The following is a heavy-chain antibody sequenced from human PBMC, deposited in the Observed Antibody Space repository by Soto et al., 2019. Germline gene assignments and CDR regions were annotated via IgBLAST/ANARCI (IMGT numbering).Heavy chain of an antibody. CDR3: AKWTDTVVEAALAGGAFDI. Sequence: LRLSCAASGFSFSTYALTWVRQVPGKGLEWVSGISASGATTYYADSVKGRFTISRDNSKNTVFLHMTSLRAEDTALYYCAKWTDTVVEAALAGGAFDIWGQGTTVTVSS. V-gene: IGHV3-23*01. D-gene: IGHD2-2*01. CDR2: ISASGATT. J-gene: IGHJ3*02. CDR1: GFSFSTYA.